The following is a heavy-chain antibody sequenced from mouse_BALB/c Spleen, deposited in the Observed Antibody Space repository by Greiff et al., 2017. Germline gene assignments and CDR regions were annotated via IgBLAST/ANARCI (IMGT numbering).Heavy chain of an antibody. J-gene: IGHJ3*01. CDR2: ISYSGST. CDR3: AREGLAWFAY. V-gene: IGHV3-2*02. D-gene: IGHD3-3*01. CDR1: GYSITSDYA. Sequence: EVKLVESGPGLVKPSQSLSLTCTVTGYSITSDYAWNWIRQFPGNKLEWMGYISYSGSTSYNPSLKSRISITRDTSKNQFFLQLNSVTTEDTATYYCAREGLAWFAYWGQGTLVTVSA.